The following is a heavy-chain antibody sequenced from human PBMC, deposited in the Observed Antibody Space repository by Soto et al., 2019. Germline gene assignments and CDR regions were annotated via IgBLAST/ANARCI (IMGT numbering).Heavy chain of an antibody. CDR1: GGSISSGGYY. J-gene: IGHJ4*02. V-gene: IGHV4-31*03. CDR2: IYYSGST. CDR3: ARVGSKVEVTTFDY. Sequence: QVQLQESGPGLVKPSQTLSLTCTVSGGSISSGGYYWSWIRQHPGKGLEWIGYIYYSGSTYYNPSLKSRVNISVDTSKNQFSLKLSSVTAADTAVYYCARVGSKVEVTTFDYWGQGTLVTVSS. D-gene: IGHD4-17*01.